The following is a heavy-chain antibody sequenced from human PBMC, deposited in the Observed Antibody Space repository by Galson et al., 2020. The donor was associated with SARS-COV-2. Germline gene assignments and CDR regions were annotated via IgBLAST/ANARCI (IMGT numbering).Heavy chain of an antibody. J-gene: IGHJ4*02. CDR1: GFTFSSYA. CDR3: ARELSGWPFDY. D-gene: IGHD6-19*01. V-gene: IGHV3-30*04. Sequence: TGGSLRLSCAASGFTFSSYAMHWVRQAPGKGLEWVAVISYDGSNKYYADSVKGRFTISRDNSKNTLYLQMNSLRAEDTAVYYCARELSGWPFDYWGQGTLVTVSS. CDR2: ISYDGSNK.